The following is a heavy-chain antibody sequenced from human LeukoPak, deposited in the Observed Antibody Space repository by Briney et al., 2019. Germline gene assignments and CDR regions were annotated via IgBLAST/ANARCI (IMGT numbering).Heavy chain of an antibody. J-gene: IGHJ4*02. V-gene: IGHV4-39*01. CDR2: IYYSGST. CDR1: GGSISSSSYY. CDR3: ARATSSGLTFDY. Sequence: SETLSLTCTVSGGSISSSSYYWGWIRQPPGKGLEWIGSIYYSGSTYYNPSLKSRVTISVDTSKNQFSLKLSSVTATDTAVYYCARATSSGLTFDYWGQGTLVTVSS. D-gene: IGHD3-3*01.